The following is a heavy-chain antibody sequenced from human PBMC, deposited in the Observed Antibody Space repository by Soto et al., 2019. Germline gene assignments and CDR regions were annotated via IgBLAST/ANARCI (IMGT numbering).Heavy chain of an antibody. CDR3: ARNFTQRGGMDV. V-gene: IGHV3-23*01. CDR2: ISGSGFIA. Sequence: GGSLRLSCEASGFTFSNYAMTWVRQGPGQGLEWVAAISGSGFIAYYADSVKGRFTISRDNSKNTLYLQMDSLTAEDTAIYYCARNFTQRGGMDVWGQGTTVTVYS. J-gene: IGHJ6*02. D-gene: IGHD6-25*01. CDR1: GFTFSNYA.